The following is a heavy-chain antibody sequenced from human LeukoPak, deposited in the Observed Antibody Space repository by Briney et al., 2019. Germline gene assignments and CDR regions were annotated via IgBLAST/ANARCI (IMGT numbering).Heavy chain of an antibody. D-gene: IGHD2-21*01. J-gene: IGHJ4*02. CDR2: INASGGST. CDR3: AKGMWSGPALRGYYFDY. V-gene: IGHV1-46*01. CDR1: AYTFTSYY. Sequence: ASLKVSCKASAYTFTSYYMHWVRQDPGEGLEWMGIINASGGSTSYAQTVKGRVTMTRGMSTSTVYMELSRLRIEDRAGYYWAKGMWSGPALRGYYFDYWGQGTLVTVSS.